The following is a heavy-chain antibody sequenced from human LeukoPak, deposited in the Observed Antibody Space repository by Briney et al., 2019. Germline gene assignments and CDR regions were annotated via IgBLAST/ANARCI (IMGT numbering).Heavy chain of an antibody. V-gene: IGHV3-7*03. CDR1: GFTFSSYW. Sequence: AGGSLRLSCAASGFTFSSYWMSWVRQAPGKGLEWVANIKQDGSEKYYVDSVKGRFTISRDNAKNSLYLQMNSLRADDTAVYYCAKCSTSAYTTGWCNWIDPWGQGTLVTVSS. J-gene: IGHJ5*02. D-gene: IGHD6-19*01. CDR3: AKCSTSAYTTGWCNWIDP. CDR2: IKQDGSEK.